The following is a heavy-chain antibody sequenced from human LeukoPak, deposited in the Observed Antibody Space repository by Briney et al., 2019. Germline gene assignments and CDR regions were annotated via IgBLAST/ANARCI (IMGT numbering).Heavy chain of an antibody. CDR1: GYTFTTHG. Sequence: ASVKVSCKASGYTFTTHGISWVRQAPGQGLEWMGWISANNGNTNFAQKLQGRVTMTTDTSTSTAYMELRSLRSDDTAVYYCGRNLGRWDAFDIWGQGTMVTVSS. CDR3: GRNLGRWDAFDI. J-gene: IGHJ3*02. D-gene: IGHD3-16*01. CDR2: ISANNGNT. V-gene: IGHV1-18*01.